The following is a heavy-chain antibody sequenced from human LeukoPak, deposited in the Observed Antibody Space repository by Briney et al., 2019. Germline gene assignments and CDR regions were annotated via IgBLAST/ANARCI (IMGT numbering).Heavy chain of an antibody. V-gene: IGHV4-4*07. CDR1: GGSMDRLP. CDR3: AKSYIGKDGYSYFEY. Sequence: SETLSLTCTVSGGSMDRLPWNWIRQPAGKGLEWIGRIYTYGTSSYNPSLKSRVSMSVDTSKNQFSLKVDSVTAADTAVYYCAKSYIGKDGYSYFEYWGQGIPVTVSS. D-gene: IGHD5-24*01. CDR2: IYTYGTS. J-gene: IGHJ4*02.